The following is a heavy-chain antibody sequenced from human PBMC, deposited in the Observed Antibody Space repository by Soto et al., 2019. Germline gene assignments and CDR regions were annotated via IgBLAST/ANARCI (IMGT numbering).Heavy chain of an antibody. CDR1: GGSMSRGDYY. CDR2: IYHTGST. CDR3: ARDPLYDYGDLSHVFDI. V-gene: IGHV4-30-4*01. Sequence: QVQLLESGPGLVKPSQTLSLTCTVSGGSMSRGDYYWSWIRQPPGKGLEWIGFIYHTGSTYYSPSLKNRVAISVDTSKNQFSLKLSSVTAADTAVYFCARDPLYDYGDLSHVFDIWGQETMVTVSS. J-gene: IGHJ3*02. D-gene: IGHD4-17*01.